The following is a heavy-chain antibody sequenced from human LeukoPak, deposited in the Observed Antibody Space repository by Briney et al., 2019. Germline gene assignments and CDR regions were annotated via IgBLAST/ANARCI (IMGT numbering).Heavy chain of an antibody. CDR2: ISGGGGST. J-gene: IGHJ4*02. CDR1: GFTFSTYA. D-gene: IGHD6-19*01. Sequence: GGSLRLSCAASGFTFSTYAMSWVRQAPGKGLEWVSGISGGGGSTYYADSVKGRFTVSRDNSKNTLFLQMSSLRAEDTAMYYCAKPTWGDEDSSGWSASDFWGQGTLVTVSS. CDR3: AKPTWGDEDSSGWSASDF. V-gene: IGHV3-23*01.